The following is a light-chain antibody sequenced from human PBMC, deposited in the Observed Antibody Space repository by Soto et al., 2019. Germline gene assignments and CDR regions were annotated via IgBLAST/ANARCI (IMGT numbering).Light chain of an antibody. J-gene: IGKJ3*01. Sequence: DIQMTQSPSTLAASVGDRVTITGRASQNINRWLAWYQQKPGKAPKVLIYDASSLESGVPSRFSGSGSGTEFTLTITSRQPDDFATYYCQQYDGYFGPGTKVDFK. CDR2: DAS. V-gene: IGKV1-5*01. CDR3: QQYDGY. CDR1: QNINRW.